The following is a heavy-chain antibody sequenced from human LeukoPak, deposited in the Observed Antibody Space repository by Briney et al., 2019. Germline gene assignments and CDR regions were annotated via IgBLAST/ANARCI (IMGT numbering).Heavy chain of an antibody. J-gene: IGHJ4*02. CDR2: IWYDGSNK. CDR1: GFTFSSYG. CDR3: ARDKLRWLVHGRRGGPVDY. D-gene: IGHD6-19*01. V-gene: IGHV3-33*01. Sequence: PGGSLRLSCAASGFTFSSYGMHWVRQAPGKGLEWVAVIWYDGSNKYYADSVKGRFTISRDNSKNTLYLQMNSLRAEDTAVYYCARDKLRWLVHGRRGGPVDYWGQGTLVTVSS.